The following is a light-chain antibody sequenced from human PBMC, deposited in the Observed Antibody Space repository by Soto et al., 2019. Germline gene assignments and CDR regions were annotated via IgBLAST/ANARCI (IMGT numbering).Light chain of an antibody. CDR3: QQYGSSGT. Sequence: TQSPSTLSASVGDRVTITCRASQSISSWLAWYQQKPGQAPRLLIYGASNRATGIPDRFSGSGSGTDFTLTISRLEHEDFAVYYCQQYGSSGTFGQGTKVEIK. CDR1: QSISSW. CDR2: GAS. V-gene: IGKV3-20*01. J-gene: IGKJ1*01.